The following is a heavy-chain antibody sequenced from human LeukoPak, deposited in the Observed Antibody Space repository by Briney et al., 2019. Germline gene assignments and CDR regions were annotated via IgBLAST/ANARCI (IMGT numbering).Heavy chain of an antibody. CDR2: ISSSSSTI. CDR3: ARDGGGYYHGAAPYGMDV. Sequence: GGSLRLSCAASGFTFSSYSMNWVRQAPGKGLEWVSYISSSSSTIYYADSVKGRFTISRDNAKNSLYLQMNSLRAEDTAVYYCARDGGGYYHGAAPYGMDVWGQGTTVTVSS. CDR1: GFTFSSYS. V-gene: IGHV3-48*04. J-gene: IGHJ6*02. D-gene: IGHD3-22*01.